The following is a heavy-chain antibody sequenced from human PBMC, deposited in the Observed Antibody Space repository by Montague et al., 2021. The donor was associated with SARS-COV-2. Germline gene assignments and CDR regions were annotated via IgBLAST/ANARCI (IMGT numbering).Heavy chain of an antibody. CDR2: INSDGSTT. CDR3: VGSGWYWARYYFDY. Sequence: SLRLSCAASGFTFSNYWMHWVRQAPGKGLVWVPRINSDGSTTSYADSVKGRFTISRDNAKNTLYLQMNSLRAEDTAVYYCVGSGWYWARYYFDYWGQGTLVTVSS. V-gene: IGHV3-74*01. CDR1: GFTFSNYW. D-gene: IGHD6-19*01. J-gene: IGHJ4*02.